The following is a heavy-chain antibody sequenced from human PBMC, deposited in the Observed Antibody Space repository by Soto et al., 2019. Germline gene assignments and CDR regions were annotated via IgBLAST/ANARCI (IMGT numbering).Heavy chain of an antibody. CDR2: IYYSGST. D-gene: IGHD5-12*01. CDR3: ARDRRWLRNFDY. Sequence: LSLTCTVSGGSISSGDYYWSWIRQPPGKGLEWIGYIYYSGSTYYNPSLKSRVTISVDTSKNQFSLKLSSVTAADTAVYYCARDRRWLRNFDYWGQGTLVTVSS. CDR1: GGSISSGDYY. V-gene: IGHV4-30-4*01. J-gene: IGHJ4*02.